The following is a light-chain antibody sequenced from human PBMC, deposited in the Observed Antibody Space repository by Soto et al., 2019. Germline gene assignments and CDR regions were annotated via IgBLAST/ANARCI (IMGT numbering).Light chain of an antibody. V-gene: IGKV1-39*01. CDR1: QNIIYY. J-gene: IGKJ2*01. CDR3: QQSYNTPVYS. Sequence: DIQMTQYPSSLSASVGDRVTITCRESQNIIYYLNWYQQKPGKDPQLLIYAASNLQSGVPSRFRGSGSGTDFKLTISSLHPQDFATYLCQQSYNTPVYSFGKETKLDIK. CDR2: AAS.